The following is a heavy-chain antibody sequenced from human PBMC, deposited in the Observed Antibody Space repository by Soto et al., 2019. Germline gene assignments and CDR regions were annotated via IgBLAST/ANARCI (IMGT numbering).Heavy chain of an antibody. D-gene: IGHD5-18*01. J-gene: IGHJ4*02. CDR3: ARIQGVCGCCFDY. CDR2: VYYNGDT. V-gene: IGHV4-59*01. Sequence: QVQLQESGPGLVKPSETLSLTCTVSGGSISPYYWTWIRQPPGKGLEWIGYVYYNGDTNYNPSLKSRVTMSVDPSKSQFSLKVTSMTAADTAVYYCARIQGVCGCCFDYWGQGALVTVSS. CDR1: GGSISPYY.